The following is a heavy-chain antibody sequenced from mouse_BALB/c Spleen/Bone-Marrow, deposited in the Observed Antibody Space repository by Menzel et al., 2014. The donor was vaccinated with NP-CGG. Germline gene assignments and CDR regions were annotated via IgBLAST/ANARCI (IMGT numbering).Heavy chain of an antibody. CDR2: IAPGSGST. V-gene: IGHV1S41*01. D-gene: IGHD2-1*01. J-gene: IGHJ3*01. CDR3: AREDMGYGNYDWIAY. CDR1: GYTFTSYW. Sequence: DLVKPGASVKLSCKASGYTFTSYWINWIKQRPGQGLEWIGRIAPGSGSTYYNEMFKGKATLTVDTSSSTAYIQLSSLSSDDSAVYFCAREDMGYGNYDWIAYWGQGTLVTVSA.